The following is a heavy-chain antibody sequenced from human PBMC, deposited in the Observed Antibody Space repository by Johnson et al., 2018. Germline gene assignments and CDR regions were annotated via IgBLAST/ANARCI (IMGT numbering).Heavy chain of an antibody. J-gene: IGHJ3*01. CDR1: GFAFNTYG. Sequence: QVQLGQSGGGLVQLGGSLRLSCTASGFAFNTYGMHWVRQAPGTGLEWVAVVPFDGINEYYADSVKGRFTISRDNSRNTLYLQMNSLQTEDTAVYYCARDRDAFDGWGQGTMVTVSS. CDR3: ARDRDAFDG. CDR2: VPFDGINE. V-gene: IGHV3-30*03.